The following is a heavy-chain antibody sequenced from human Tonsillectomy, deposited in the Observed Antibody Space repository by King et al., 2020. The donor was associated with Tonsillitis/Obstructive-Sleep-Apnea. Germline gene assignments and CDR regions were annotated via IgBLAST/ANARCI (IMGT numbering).Heavy chain of an antibody. V-gene: IGHV4-34*01. CDR3: AREERMITFGGVIVQNAFDI. D-gene: IGHD3-16*02. CDR1: GGSFSGYY. CDR2: INHSGST. Sequence: QLQQWGAGLLKPSETLSLTCAVYGGSFSGYYWSWIRQPPGKGLEWIGEINHSGSTNNNPSLKSRVTISVDTSKNQFSLKLNSVTAADTAVYYCAREERMITFGGVIVQNAFDIWGQGTMVTISS. J-gene: IGHJ3*02.